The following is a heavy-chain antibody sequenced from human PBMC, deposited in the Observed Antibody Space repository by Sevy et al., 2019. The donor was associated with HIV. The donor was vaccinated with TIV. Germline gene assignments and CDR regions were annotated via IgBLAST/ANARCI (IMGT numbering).Heavy chain of an antibody. Sequence: GGSLRLSCAASGFTFSTYAMHWVRQAPGKGLEWVAVISYDGSNEYYADSVKGRFTISRDNSKNTLYVQMNSLRVEDTAVYYCARDLSSGYYSYFDYWGQGTLVTVSS. J-gene: IGHJ4*02. CDR3: ARDLSSGYYSYFDY. D-gene: IGHD3-22*01. CDR2: ISYDGSNE. CDR1: GFTFSTYA. V-gene: IGHV3-30-3*01.